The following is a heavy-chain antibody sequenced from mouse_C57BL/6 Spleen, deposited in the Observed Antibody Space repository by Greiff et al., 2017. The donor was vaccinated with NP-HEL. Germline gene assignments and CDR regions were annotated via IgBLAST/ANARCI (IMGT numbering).Heavy chain of an antibody. V-gene: IGHV1-4*01. CDR2: INPSSGYT. CDR3: ARERDYDDWYFDV. J-gene: IGHJ1*03. CDR1: GYTFTSYT. D-gene: IGHD2-4*01. Sequence: VKLVESGAELARPGASVKMSCKASGYTFTSYTMHWVKQRPGQGLEWIGYINPSSGYTKYNQKFKDKATLTADKSSSTAYMQLSSLTSEDSAVYYCARERDYDDWYFDVWGTGTTITVSS.